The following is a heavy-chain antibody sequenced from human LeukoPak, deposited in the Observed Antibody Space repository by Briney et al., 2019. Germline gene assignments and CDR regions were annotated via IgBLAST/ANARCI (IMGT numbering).Heavy chain of an antibody. Sequence: GGSLRLSCAASGFTSSSYAMSWVRQGPGKGLEWVSAISVSGNTYHADSVKGRFTISRDSSKSTLYLQMNSLRAEDAAVYYCAKAPVTTCSGAYCYPFDYWGQGTLVTVSS. J-gene: IGHJ4*02. V-gene: IGHV3-23*01. CDR1: GFTSSSYA. CDR2: ISVSGNT. D-gene: IGHD2-15*01. CDR3: AKAPVTTCSGAYCYPFDY.